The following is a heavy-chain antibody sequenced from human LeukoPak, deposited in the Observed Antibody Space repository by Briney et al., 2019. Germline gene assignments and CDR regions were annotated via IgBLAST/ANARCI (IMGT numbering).Heavy chain of an antibody. CDR2: FTSGGST. Sequence: GGSLRLSCAGSGFTFSSYAMSWVRQAPGKGLEWVSGFTSGGSTYYADSLKGRFTISRDNSENTLYLQMNSLRAEDTAVYYCAKAYASGWYYFDFWGQGSLVIVSS. D-gene: IGHD6-19*01. CDR3: AKAYASGWYYFDF. J-gene: IGHJ4*02. CDR1: GFTFSSYA. V-gene: IGHV3-23*01.